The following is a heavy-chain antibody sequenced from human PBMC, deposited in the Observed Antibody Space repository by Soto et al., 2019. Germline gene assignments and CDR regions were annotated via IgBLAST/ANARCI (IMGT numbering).Heavy chain of an antibody. CDR1: EMTFRNYS. Sequence: EVQLVESGGGVVKPGGALRHTCAASEMTFRNYSMNWVRQAPGKGLEWVSSISRGGSYIYYADSDKGRFTISRDNAKNSLFLQMTSLRAEDTAVYYCATSGVATGFDFWGQGTLVTVSS. CDR3: ATSGVATGFDF. CDR2: ISRGGSYI. D-gene: IGHD5-12*01. J-gene: IGHJ4*02. V-gene: IGHV3-21*06.